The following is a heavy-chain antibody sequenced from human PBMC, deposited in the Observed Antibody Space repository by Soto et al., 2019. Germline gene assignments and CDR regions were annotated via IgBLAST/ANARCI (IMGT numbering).Heavy chain of an antibody. CDR2: INNAGGST. J-gene: IGHJ6*02. Sequence: PGGSLRLSCAATGFTSGSSWMPWVGQAPEKGPVWVSRINNAGGSTTYADSVKGRFTISRDNSKNTLYLQMNSLRAEDTAVYYCTRGGEETEPLVRTSYYFGMDVWALGTTVTVS. CDR3: TRGGEETEPLVRTSYYFGMDV. CDR1: GFTSGSSW. D-gene: IGHD6-13*01. V-gene: IGHV3-74*01.